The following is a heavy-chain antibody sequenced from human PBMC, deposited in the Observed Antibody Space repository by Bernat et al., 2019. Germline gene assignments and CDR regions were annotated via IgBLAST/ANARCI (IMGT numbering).Heavy chain of an antibody. D-gene: IGHD6-19*01. Sequence: QVQLQQWGAGLLKPSETLSLTCAVYGGSFSGYYWSWIRQPPGKGLEWIGEINHSGSTNYNPSLKSRVTISVDTSKNQFSLKLSSVTAADTAVYYWARSVAGVLDYWGQGTLVTVSS. CDR2: INHSGST. J-gene: IGHJ4*02. CDR3: ARSVAGVLDY. V-gene: IGHV4-34*01. CDR1: GGSFSGYY.